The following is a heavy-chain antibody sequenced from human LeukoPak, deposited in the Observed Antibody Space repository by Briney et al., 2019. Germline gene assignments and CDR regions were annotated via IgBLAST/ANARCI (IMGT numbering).Heavy chain of an antibody. CDR1: DGSIRSSAYY. CDR3: ASEPYGSGSFLGAFDI. Sequence: KPSETLSLTCAVSDGSIRSSAYYWGWIRQPPGKGLEWIGSIYYSGSTYYNPSLKSRVTISIDTSKNQFSLKLSSVTAADTAVYYCASEPYGSGSFLGAFDIWGQGTMVTVSS. J-gene: IGHJ3*02. D-gene: IGHD3-10*01. V-gene: IGHV4-39*01. CDR2: IYYSGST.